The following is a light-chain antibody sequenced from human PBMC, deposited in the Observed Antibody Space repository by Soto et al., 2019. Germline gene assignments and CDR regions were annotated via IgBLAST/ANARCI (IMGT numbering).Light chain of an antibody. CDR2: SAS. Sequence: VMTQSPATLSVSPGERATLSCRASLSISNNLAWYQQKPGQAPMLLIYSASTRATAIPARFSRSASGTEFTLTISSLQSEDFAVYYCQQYNEWPLTFGGGTKVETK. V-gene: IGKV3-15*01. J-gene: IGKJ4*01. CDR3: QQYNEWPLT. CDR1: LSISNN.